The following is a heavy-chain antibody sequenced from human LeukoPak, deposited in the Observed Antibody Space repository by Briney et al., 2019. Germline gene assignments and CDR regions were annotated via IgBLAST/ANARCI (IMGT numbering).Heavy chain of an antibody. CDR2: INPSGGST. J-gene: IGHJ4*02. Sequence: ASVKVACKASGYTFTSYYLHLVRQATGQGLEWMGIINPSGGSTSYAQKFQGRVTMTRDTSTSTVYMELSSLRSEDTAVYCCARVHGDYGDYWGQGTLVTVSS. D-gene: IGHD4-17*01. V-gene: IGHV1-46*01. CDR3: ARVHGDYGDY. CDR1: GYTFTSYY.